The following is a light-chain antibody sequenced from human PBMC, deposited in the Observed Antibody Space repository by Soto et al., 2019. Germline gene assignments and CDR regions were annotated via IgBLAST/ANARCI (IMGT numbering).Light chain of an antibody. CDR2: KAS. Sequence: DIQLTQSPSTLSASVGARVTITCRASQSISSWLAWYQQKPGKAPKSLIYKASGLESGVPSRFSGSGSGTEFTLTISSLQPDDFATYYCQQFDSLWAFGQGTKVEIK. J-gene: IGKJ1*01. V-gene: IGKV1-5*03. CDR1: QSISSW. CDR3: QQFDSLWA.